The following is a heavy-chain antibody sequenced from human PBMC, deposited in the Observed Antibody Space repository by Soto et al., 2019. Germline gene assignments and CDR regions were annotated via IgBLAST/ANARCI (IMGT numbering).Heavy chain of an antibody. V-gene: IGHV4-34*01. Sequence: QVHLQQWGAGLLKPSETLSLTCAVYGGSFSGYYWSWIRQPPGKGLEWIGEINHSGSTNYNPSLKSRVTISVDTSKNQFSLKLSSVTAADTAVYYCARIGSRDYWGQGTLVTVSS. J-gene: IGHJ4*02. CDR2: INHSGST. CDR3: ARIGSRDY. CDR1: GGSFSGYY.